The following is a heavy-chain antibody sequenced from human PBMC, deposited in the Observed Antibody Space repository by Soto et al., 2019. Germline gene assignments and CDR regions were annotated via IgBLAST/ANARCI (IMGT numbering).Heavy chain of an antibody. CDR3: LAPYDSSGYDAFDI. Sequence: GASVKVSCKASGGTFSSYAISWVRQAPGQGLEWMGGIIPIFGTANYAQKFQGRVTITADESTSTAYMELSSLRSEDTAVYYCLAPYDSSGYDAFDIWGQGTMVTVSS. J-gene: IGHJ3*02. CDR2: IIPIFGTA. V-gene: IGHV1-69*13. CDR1: GGTFSSYA. D-gene: IGHD3-22*01.